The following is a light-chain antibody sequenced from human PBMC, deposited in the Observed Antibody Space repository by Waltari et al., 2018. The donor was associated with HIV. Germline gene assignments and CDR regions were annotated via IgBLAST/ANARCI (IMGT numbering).Light chain of an antibody. CDR2: TNI. Sequence: QSVLTPPPSASGTPGQRVNISCSGGSSNIGSNPVNWYRQFPGEAPKLLIYTNIQRPSGVPDRFSGSKSGTSASRAISGLQSEDEADFYCAVWDDSLRSVLFGGGTRLTVL. CDR3: AVWDDSLRSVL. CDR1: SSNIGSNP. J-gene: IGLJ3*02. V-gene: IGLV1-44*01.